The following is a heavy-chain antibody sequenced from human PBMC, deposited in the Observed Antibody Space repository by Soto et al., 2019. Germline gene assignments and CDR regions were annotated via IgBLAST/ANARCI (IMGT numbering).Heavy chain of an antibody. CDR1: GFTFSSYG. Sequence: QVQLVESGGGVVQPGRSLRLSCAASGFTFSSYGMHWVRQAPGKGLEWVAVISYDGSNKYYADSVKGRFTISRDNSKNTLYLQMNSLRAEETAVYYCAKVWESGSYSDYWFDPWGQGTLVTVSS. CDR2: ISYDGSNK. D-gene: IGHD1-26*01. J-gene: IGHJ5*02. CDR3: AKVWESGSYSDYWFDP. V-gene: IGHV3-30*18.